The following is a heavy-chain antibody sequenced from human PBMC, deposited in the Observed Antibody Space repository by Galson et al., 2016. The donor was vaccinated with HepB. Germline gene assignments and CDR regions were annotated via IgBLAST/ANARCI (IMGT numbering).Heavy chain of an antibody. CDR3: ARDRPGLGVVAGAFDV. CDR2: IYHGGTT. CDR1: GGSISSTNW. J-gene: IGHJ3*01. V-gene: IGHV4-4*02. D-gene: IGHD3-10*01. Sequence: ETLSLTCAVSGGSISSTNWWSWVRQPPGKGLEWIGEIYHGGTTHYNPSLKSRVTVSVDKSKNQFSLRLTSVTAAKSAMYYCARDRPGLGVVAGAFDVWGQGTMVSVSS.